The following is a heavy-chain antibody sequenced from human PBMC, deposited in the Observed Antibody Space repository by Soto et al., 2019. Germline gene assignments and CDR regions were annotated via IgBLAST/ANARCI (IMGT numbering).Heavy chain of an antibody. CDR2: ITPISDSA. J-gene: IGHJ4*02. CDR1: GGSFHSSA. Sequence: ASVKVSCKVSGGSFHSSAISWLRQAPGQGLEWMGGITPISDSANYAQNFQDRVTITADVYTTTAYMEVNSLESEDTDVFYCALAPYSNHQLTRYWGQGTLVTVSS. V-gene: IGHV1-69*13. D-gene: IGHD2-2*01. CDR3: ALAPYSNHQLTRY.